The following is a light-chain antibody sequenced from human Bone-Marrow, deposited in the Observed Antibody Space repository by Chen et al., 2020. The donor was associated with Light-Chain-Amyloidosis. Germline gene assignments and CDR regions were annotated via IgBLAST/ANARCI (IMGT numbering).Light chain of an antibody. Sequence: SNVLTQPPSVSVAPGQTATIACGGNNIRSTSVHWYQQTPGQAPLLVVYDVSDRPSGIPERLAGSNSVKTATLTISRVEAGDEADYYCQVWDRSSDRPVFGGGTKLTVL. CDR2: DVS. J-gene: IGLJ3*02. CDR1: NIRSTS. V-gene: IGLV3-21*02. CDR3: QVWDRSSDRPV.